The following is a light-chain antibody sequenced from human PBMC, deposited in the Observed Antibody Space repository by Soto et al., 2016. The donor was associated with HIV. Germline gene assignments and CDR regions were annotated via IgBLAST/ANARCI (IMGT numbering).Light chain of an antibody. J-gene: IGKJ1*01. CDR1: QTISKW. CDR3: QQYNSYSWT. V-gene: IGKV1-5*03. CDR2: KAS. Sequence: DIQMTQSPSTLSASVGDRVTITCRANQTISKWLAWFQQKPGKAPTLLIYKASSLEKGVPSRFRGSGSGTEFILSINNLQPDDFATYYCQQYNSYSWTFGQGTKVDIK.